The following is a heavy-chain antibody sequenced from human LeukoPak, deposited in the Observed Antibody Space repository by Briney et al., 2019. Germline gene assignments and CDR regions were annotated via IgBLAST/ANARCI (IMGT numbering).Heavy chain of an antibody. D-gene: IGHD3-10*01. CDR2: INPSGDNT. V-gene: IGHV1-46*01. J-gene: IGHJ5*02. Sequence: ASVKVSCKASGYTFTNNFMHWVRQAPGQGLEWIGIINPSGDNTWYAQKFQGRVTMTRDMATSTDYLEVSSLRSEDTAVYYCARDGHVLLWFGESPLGWFDPWGQGTLVTVSS. CDR3: ARDGHVLLWFGESPLGWFDP. CDR1: GYTFTNNF.